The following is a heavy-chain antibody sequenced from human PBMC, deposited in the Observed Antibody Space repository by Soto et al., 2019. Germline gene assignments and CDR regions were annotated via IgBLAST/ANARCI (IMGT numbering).Heavy chain of an antibody. V-gene: IGHV1-8*01. J-gene: IGHJ6*03. Sequence: QVQLVQSGAEVKKPGASVKVSCKASGYTFTSYDINWVRQATGQGLEWMGWMNPNSGNTGYAQKFQGRVTMTRNTSISTAYMELSSLRSEDTAVYYCARSPESTGYYRSNYYMDVWGKGTTLTVSS. D-gene: IGHD3-9*01. CDR2: MNPNSGNT. CDR3: ARSPESTGYYRSNYYMDV. CDR1: GYTFTSYD.